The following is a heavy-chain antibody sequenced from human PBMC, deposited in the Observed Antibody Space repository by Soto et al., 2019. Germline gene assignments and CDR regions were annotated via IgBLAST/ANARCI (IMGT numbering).Heavy chain of an antibody. CDR1: GFTFTSFG. V-gene: IGHV3-30*03. D-gene: IGHD5-12*01. J-gene: IGHJ4*02. CDR3: GTRLRVRATNTPDY. Sequence: QVHLVESGGGVVQPGRSLRLSCAASGFTFTSFGIHWVRQAPGKGLEWVAVVSYDGIDENYADSVKGRFSISRGNSKDTVYLQMDSRRGEDTAVYYCGTRLRVRATNTPDYWGQGTLVTVAS. CDR2: VSYDGIDE.